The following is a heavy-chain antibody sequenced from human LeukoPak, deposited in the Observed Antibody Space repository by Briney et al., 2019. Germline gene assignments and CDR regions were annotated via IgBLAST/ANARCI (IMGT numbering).Heavy chain of an antibody. CDR3: ARGVSWHIDY. Sequence: ASVTVSFTASGYTFTVYYMHWVRQAPGQGLEWMGWINPNSGGTNSAQKFQGRVTMTRDTSISTAYMELTRLSSDDTAIFYCARGVSWHIDYWGPGTLITVSS. J-gene: IGHJ4*02. CDR1: GYTFTVYY. CDR2: INPNSGGT. V-gene: IGHV1-2*02. D-gene: IGHD6-6*01.